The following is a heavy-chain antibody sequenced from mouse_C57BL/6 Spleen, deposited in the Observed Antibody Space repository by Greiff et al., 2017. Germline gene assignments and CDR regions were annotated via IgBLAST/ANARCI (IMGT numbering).Heavy chain of an antibody. D-gene: IGHD4-1*01. V-gene: IGHV1-64*01. J-gene: IGHJ4*01. CDR1: GYTFTSYW. Sequence: QVQLQQPGAELVKPGASVKLSCKASGYTFTSYWMHWVKQRPGQGLEWIGMIHPNSGSTNYNEKFKSKATLTVDTSSNTAYLQLSSLTSEDTDSYYCARSPLGATGAMDGGGQGTSVTVSS. CDR2: IHPNSGST. CDR3: ARSPLGATGAMDG.